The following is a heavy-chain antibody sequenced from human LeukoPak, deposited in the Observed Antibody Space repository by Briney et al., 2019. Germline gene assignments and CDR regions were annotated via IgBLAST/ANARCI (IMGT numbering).Heavy chain of an antibody. CDR1: GFTFSSYA. CDR3: VGGSGWYSDY. V-gene: IGHV3-23*01. Sequence: GGSLRLSCAASGFTFSSYAMSWVRQAPGKGLEWVSAISGSGGYTYYANSVKGRFTISRDNSKNTLYLQMKSLRAEDTAVYYCVGGSGWYSDYWGQGTLVTVSS. J-gene: IGHJ4*02. CDR2: ISGSGGYT. D-gene: IGHD6-19*01.